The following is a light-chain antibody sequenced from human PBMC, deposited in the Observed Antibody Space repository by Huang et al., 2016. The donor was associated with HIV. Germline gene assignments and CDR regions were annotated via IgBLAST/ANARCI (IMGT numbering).Light chain of an antibody. CDR3: QQSEGSPYT. V-gene: IGKV1-39*01. CDR2: AAS. CDR1: QNIGHY. J-gene: IGKJ2*01. Sequence: DIQMTQSPSSLSASVGDRVTITCRASQNIGHYLNWYQQKSGNAPSLLISAASNLNSGVPSRFSGSGSGTDFTLTISSLQPEDFATYYCQQSEGSPYTFGQGTRLDIK.